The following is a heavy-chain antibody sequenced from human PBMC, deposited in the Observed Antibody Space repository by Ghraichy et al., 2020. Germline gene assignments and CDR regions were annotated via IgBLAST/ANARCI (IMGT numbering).Heavy chain of an antibody. V-gene: IGHV3-30*18. D-gene: IGHD3-10*01. J-gene: IGHJ4*02. Sequence: LRLSCAASGFTFRSNGMHWVRQTPGKGLEWVAVISYDVKTRYYADSVKGRFTISRDNSKNTLYLQMDSLRPDDTAVYYCAKDQSSGLLDYWGQGTLVTVSS. CDR1: GFTFRSNG. CDR3: AKDQSSGLLDY. CDR2: ISYDVKTR.